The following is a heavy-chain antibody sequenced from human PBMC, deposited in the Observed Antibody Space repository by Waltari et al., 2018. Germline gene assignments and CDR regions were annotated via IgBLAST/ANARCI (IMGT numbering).Heavy chain of an antibody. Sequence: QVQLVQSGAEVKKPGSSVKVSCKASGGTFSSYAISWVRQAPGQGREWMGRILPIVGKANYAQKFQGRVTITADKSTSTAYMELSSLRSEDTAVYYCARPSGSYPTDLDYWGQGTLVTVSS. V-gene: IGHV1-69*02. D-gene: IGHD1-26*01. CDR3: ARPSGSYPTDLDY. CDR2: ILPIVGKA. J-gene: IGHJ4*02. CDR1: GGTFSSYA.